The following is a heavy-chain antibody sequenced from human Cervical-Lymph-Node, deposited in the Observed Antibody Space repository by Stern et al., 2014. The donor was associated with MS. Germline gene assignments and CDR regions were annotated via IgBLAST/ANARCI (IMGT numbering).Heavy chain of an antibody. D-gene: IGHD2-15*01. J-gene: IGHJ4*02. CDR3: AHSRVKYCRGGTCYSSLFDY. V-gene: IGHV2-5*02. CDR2: IYCDGDK. CDR1: GFSVATAGVG. Sequence: QVTLKESGPTLVKPTQTVTLTCTLSGFSVATAGVGVGWIRQPPGKALEWLAPIYCDGDKLYSPSLKNRLTIIKDTSKNQVVLTMTNVDPVDTATYYCAHSRVKYCRGGTCYSSLFDYWGQGTLVTVSS.